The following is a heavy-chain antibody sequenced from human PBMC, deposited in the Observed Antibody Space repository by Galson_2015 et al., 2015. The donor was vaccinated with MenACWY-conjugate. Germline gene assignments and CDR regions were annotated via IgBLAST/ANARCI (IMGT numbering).Heavy chain of an antibody. CDR1: GYTSTTDS. D-gene: IGHD2-15*01. V-gene: IGHV1-46*01. Sequence: SVKVSCKASGYTSTTDSIHWVRQAPGQGLEWMGRINPSSGTTIYAQKFQGRVTMTRDTSYMELYSLRSEDTAVYYCAGRNSSGGRGDFDYWGQGTLVTVSS. CDR2: INPSSGTT. CDR3: AGRNSSGGRGDFDY. J-gene: IGHJ4*02.